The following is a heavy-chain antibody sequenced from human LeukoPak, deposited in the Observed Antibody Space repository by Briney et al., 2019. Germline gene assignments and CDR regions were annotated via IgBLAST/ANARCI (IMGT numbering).Heavy chain of an antibody. CDR2: ISSDGSST. Sequence: PGGSLRLSCAASGFTFSSYWMHWVRQAPGKGLVWVSRISSDGSSTRYADSVKGRFTISRDNSKNTLYLQMNSLRAEDTAVYYCARDRKYYDSSGYDYWGQGTLVTVSS. CDR1: GFTFSSYW. CDR3: ARDRKYYDSSGYDY. J-gene: IGHJ4*02. D-gene: IGHD3-22*01. V-gene: IGHV3-74*01.